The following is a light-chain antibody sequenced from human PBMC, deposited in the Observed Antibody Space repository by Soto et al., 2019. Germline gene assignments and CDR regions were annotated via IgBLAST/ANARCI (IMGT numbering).Light chain of an antibody. CDR3: AAWDDSLNAWA. CDR1: SSNIGRNT. CDR2: SSD. V-gene: IGLV1-44*01. Sequence: QSVLTQPPSASGTPGQRVTISCSGSSSNIGRNTVKWYRQLPGTAPKLLLGSSDQRPSGVPDRFSGSQSGTSASLAISGLQSEDEADYICAAWDDSLNAWAFGGGTKVTVL. J-gene: IGLJ3*02.